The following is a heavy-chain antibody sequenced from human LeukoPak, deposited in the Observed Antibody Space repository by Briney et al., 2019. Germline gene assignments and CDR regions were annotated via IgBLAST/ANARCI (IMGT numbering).Heavy chain of an antibody. D-gene: IGHD3-22*01. CDR3: ARSRYDSSGYLY. CDR1: GGTFSSYA. V-gene: IGHV1-69*04. J-gene: IGHJ4*02. Sequence: SVKVSCKASGGTFSSYAISWVRQAPGQGLEWMGRIIPILGIANYAQKFQGRVTITADKSTSTAYMELSSLRSEDTVVYYCARSRYDSSGYLYWGQGTLVTVSS. CDR2: IIPILGIA.